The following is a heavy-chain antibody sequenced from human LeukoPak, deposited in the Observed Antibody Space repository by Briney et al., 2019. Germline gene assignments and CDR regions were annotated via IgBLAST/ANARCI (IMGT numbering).Heavy chain of an antibody. D-gene: IGHD6-6*01. CDR2: IYYSGST. CDR3: ARHTQLLDAFDI. Sequence: PSETLSLTCTVSGGSISSYYWSWIRQPQGKGLEWIGYIYYSGSTNYNPSLKSRVTISVDTSKNQLSLKLSTVTAADTAVYYCARHTQLLDAFDIWGQGTMVTVSS. CDR1: GGSISSYY. J-gene: IGHJ3*02. V-gene: IGHV4-59*08.